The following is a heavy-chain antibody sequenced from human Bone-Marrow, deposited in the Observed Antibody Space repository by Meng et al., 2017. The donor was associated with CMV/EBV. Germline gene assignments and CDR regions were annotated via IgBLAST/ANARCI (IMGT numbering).Heavy chain of an antibody. Sequence: ASVKVSCKASGYTFTSYGISWVRQAPGQGLEWMGWISAYNGNTNYAQKLQGRVTMTTDTSTSTAYMELRSLRSDDTAVYYCARTAMVVVPAATDYWGQGTLVTVSS. CDR1: GYTFTSYG. D-gene: IGHD2-2*01. CDR2: ISAYNGNT. V-gene: IGHV1-18*01. CDR3: ARTAMVVVPAATDY. J-gene: IGHJ4*02.